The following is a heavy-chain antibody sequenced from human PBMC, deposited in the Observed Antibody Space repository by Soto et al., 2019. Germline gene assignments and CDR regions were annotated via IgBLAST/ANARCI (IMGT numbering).Heavy chain of an antibody. J-gene: IGHJ4*02. D-gene: IGHD3-16*01. CDR2: ISSNGGSS. V-gene: IGHV3-23*01. Sequence: LRLSCAASGFTFSTYAMSWVRQAPGKGLEWVSAISSNGGSSYYADSVKGRFTISRDNSKNTLYLQMNSLRAEDTALYYCAKDHWGSYSGQGTLVTVSS. CDR3: AKDHWGSY. CDR1: GFTFSTYA.